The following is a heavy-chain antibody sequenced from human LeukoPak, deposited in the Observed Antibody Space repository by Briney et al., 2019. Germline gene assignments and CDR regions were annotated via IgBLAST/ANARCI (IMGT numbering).Heavy chain of an antibody. D-gene: IGHD2-21*02. Sequence: GGSLRLSCAASGFTVSSKYMSWVRQAPGKGLEWVSVIYSGGSTYYADSVKGRFTISRDNSKNTLYLQMNSLRAEDTAVYYCAKNIGDFNSHYFDYWGQGTLVTVSS. V-gene: IGHV3-66*01. CDR3: AKNIGDFNSHYFDY. CDR2: IYSGGST. J-gene: IGHJ4*02. CDR1: GFTVSSKY.